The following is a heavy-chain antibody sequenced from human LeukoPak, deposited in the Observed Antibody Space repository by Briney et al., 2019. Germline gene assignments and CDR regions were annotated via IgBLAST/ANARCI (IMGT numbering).Heavy chain of an antibody. V-gene: IGHV4-59*01. CDR2: IYYSGST. J-gene: IGHJ4*02. CDR1: GGSISYYY. D-gene: IGHD6-19*01. CDR3: ARDRKPYSSGWYGSFDY. Sequence: LETLSLTCTVSGGSISYYYWSWIRQPPGKGLEWIGYIYYSGSTNYNPALKAQVTISVDTSKNEFSLKLSSVTAAATAVYYCARDRKPYSSGWYGSFDYWAQGTLVTVSS.